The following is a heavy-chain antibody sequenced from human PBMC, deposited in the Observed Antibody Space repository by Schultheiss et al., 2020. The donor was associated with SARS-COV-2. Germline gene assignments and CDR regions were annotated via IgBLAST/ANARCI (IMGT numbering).Heavy chain of an antibody. V-gene: IGHV4-4*07. CDR1: GGSISSYY. CDR2: IYTSGST. D-gene: IGHD2-2*01. J-gene: IGHJ4*02. CDR3: AKDQDCSSTSCYCY. Sequence: SETLSLTCTVSGGSISSYYWSWIRQPPGKGLEWIGRIYTSGSTNYNPSLKSRVTISVDTSKNQFSLKLSSVTAADTAVYYCAKDQDCSSTSCYCYWGQGTLVTVSS.